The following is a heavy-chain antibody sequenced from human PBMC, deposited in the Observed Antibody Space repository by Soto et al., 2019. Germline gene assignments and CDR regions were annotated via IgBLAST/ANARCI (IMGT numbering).Heavy chain of an antibody. Sequence: EVQMVESGGGLVQPGGSLRLSCAGSGFTFSTYNMDWVRQAPGKGLEWISYITNTGETIYYADSVRGRFTISRDNAKNALFLQMNSLRDEDTAVYYCARDGDRGYDMGVWGQGTTVTVSS. J-gene: IGHJ6*02. CDR2: ITNTGETI. V-gene: IGHV3-48*02. CDR1: GFTFSTYN. CDR3: ARDGDRGYDMGV.